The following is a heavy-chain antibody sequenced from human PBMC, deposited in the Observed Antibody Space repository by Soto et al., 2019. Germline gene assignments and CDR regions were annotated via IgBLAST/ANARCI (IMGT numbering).Heavy chain of an antibody. J-gene: IGHJ3*02. CDR2: IKQDGSEK. V-gene: IGHV3-7*04. CDR3: ARGCRVVRDAFDI. D-gene: IGHD3-10*01. Sequence: EVQLVESGGGLVQPGGSLRLSCAASGFTFSSYWMSWVRQAPGKGLEWVANIKQDGSEKYYVDSVKGRFTISRDNAKNSLYLQMNSLRAEDTAVYYCARGCRVVRDAFDIWGQGTMFTVSS. CDR1: GFTFSSYW.